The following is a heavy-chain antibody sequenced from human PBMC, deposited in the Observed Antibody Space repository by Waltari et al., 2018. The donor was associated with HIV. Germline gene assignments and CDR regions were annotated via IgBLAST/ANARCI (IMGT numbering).Heavy chain of an antibody. CDR2: IIPSFGTA. D-gene: IGHD4-17*01. Sequence: QVQLVQSGAEVKKPGSSVKVSCKASGGTFSSYAISWVRQAPGQGLEWMGGIIPSFGTANYAQKVQGRVTITADESTSTAYMELSSLRSEDTAVYYCARDGDNGGHFDYWGQGTLVTVSS. CDR3: ARDGDNGGHFDY. CDR1: GGTFSSYA. V-gene: IGHV1-69*01. J-gene: IGHJ4*02.